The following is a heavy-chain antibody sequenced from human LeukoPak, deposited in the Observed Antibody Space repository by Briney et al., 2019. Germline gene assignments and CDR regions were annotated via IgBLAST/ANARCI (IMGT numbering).Heavy chain of an antibody. V-gene: IGHV3-15*07. CDR2: IKSKTDDGTI. CDR3: AKVTAGSGWAY. CDR1: GFTFSNAW. J-gene: IGHJ4*02. Sequence: GGSLRLSCIVSGFTFSNAWMNWLRQAPGRGLEWVGRIKSKTDDGTIDYAAPVKGRFTISRDDSKNTLYLQMNNLKTEDTAVYYCAKVTAGSGWAYWGQGTLVTVSS. D-gene: IGHD6-19*01.